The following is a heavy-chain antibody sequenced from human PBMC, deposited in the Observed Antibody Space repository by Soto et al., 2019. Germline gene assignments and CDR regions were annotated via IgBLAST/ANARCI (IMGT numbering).Heavy chain of an antibody. CDR1: GGTFSSYA. CDR2: IIPIFGTA. J-gene: IGHJ6*02. CDR3: ATDYSRDYYYGMDV. Sequence: QVQLVQSGAEVKKPGSSVTVSCKASGGTFSSYAISWVRQAPGQGLEWMGGIIPIFGTANYAQKFQGRVTITADESTSTAYMELSSLRSEDTAVYYCATDYSRDYYYGMDVWGQGTTVTVSS. D-gene: IGHD4-4*01. V-gene: IGHV1-69*12.